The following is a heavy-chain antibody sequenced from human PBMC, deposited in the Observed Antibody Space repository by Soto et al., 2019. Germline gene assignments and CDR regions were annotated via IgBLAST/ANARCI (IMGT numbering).Heavy chain of an antibody. J-gene: IGHJ4*02. D-gene: IGHD3-9*01. Sequence: LRLSCEASGFVFRTFRMHWVRRAPGKGLEWLATIRFDGSTARYAESVRGRFKISRDNSMNTLYLQLDRLRVEDTAVYYCVRDRPNTESLTGYFDTWGQGTPVTVS. CDR1: GFVFRTFR. CDR2: IRFDGSTA. V-gene: IGHV3-33*01. CDR3: VRDRPNTESLTGYFDT.